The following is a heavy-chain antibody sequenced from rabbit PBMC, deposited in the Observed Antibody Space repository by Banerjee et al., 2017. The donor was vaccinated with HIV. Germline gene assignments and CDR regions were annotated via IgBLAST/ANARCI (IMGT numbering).Heavy chain of an antibody. CDR3: ARDLAGVIGWNFSL. D-gene: IGHD4-1*01. Sequence: QEQLVESGGGLVQPEGSLTLTCKASGFDFSSNAMCWVHRAPGRRLEWIGCIYAGSSSAWYANWVNGRFTISRSTSLDTVDLKMTSLTAADTATYFCARDLAGVIGWNFSLWGPGTLVTVS. J-gene: IGHJ4*01. CDR2: IYAGSSSA. V-gene: IGHV1S47*01. CDR1: GFDFSSNA.